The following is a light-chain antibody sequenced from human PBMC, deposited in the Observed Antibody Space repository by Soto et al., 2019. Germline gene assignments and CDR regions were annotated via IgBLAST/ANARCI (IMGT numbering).Light chain of an antibody. Sequence: VVLKLSPGTLSLNKGERATLSCRASQSVSSYLAWYQQKPGQAPMLLIYDASNRATGIPARFSGSGSGTDFTLTISSLEPEDFAVYYCQQRSNWPPLIT. V-gene: IGKV3-11*01. CDR2: DAS. CDR1: QSVSSY. J-gene: IGKJ5*01. CDR3: QQRSNWPPLIT.